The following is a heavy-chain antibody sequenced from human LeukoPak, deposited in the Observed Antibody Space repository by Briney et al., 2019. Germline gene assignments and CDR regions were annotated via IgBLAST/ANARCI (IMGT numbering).Heavy chain of an antibody. V-gene: IGHV3-23*01. CDR3: AKTPLSFYYETYFFEH. D-gene: IGHD3-22*01. CDR2: IRGSGSKA. Sequence: QPGGSLRLSCEGSGFTFSSYAMSWVRQAPGKGLEWVSGIRGSGSKAEYADSVKDRFIISRDNSKNTVSLHMNNLRVEDTALYFCAKTPLSFYYETYFFEHWGQGALVTVSS. J-gene: IGHJ4*02. CDR1: GFTFSSYA.